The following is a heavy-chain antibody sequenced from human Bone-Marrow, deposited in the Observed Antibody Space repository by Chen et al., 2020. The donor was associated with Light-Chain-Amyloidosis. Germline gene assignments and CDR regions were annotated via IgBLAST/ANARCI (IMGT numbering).Heavy chain of an antibody. J-gene: IGHJ6*02. CDR3: ARAVRIAARRAGGYYGMDV. Sequence: QLQLQESGPGLVEPSQTLSLTCTVSGASIISSEYYWGWMRQAPGKGLEWIGSIFRGDITYYTSSLKSRVTISVDKSKNQFSLKLSSVAAADTAVYYCARAVRIAARRAGGYYGMDVWGQGTTVTVSS. CDR1: GASIISSEYY. CDR2: IFRGDIT. D-gene: IGHD6-6*01. V-gene: IGHV4-39*07.